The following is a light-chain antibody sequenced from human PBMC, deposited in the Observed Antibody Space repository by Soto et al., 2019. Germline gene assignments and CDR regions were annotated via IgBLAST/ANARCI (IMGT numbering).Light chain of an antibody. V-gene: IGKV3-15*01. CDR1: RTVSTN. CDR2: YTS. J-gene: IGKJ3*01. CDR3: QQYNNWPPGAT. Sequence: DIVMTQSPATLSVSPGERVTLSCRASRTVSTNLAWYQQKPGQAPRLLIYYTSTRATGIPARFSGSGSDKGFTLTISSLQSEDSAGYYCQQYNNWPPGATFGPGTKVEIK.